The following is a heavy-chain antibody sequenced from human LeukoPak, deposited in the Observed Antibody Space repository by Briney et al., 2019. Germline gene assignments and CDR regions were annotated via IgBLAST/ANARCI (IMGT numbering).Heavy chain of an antibody. CDR3: AKDPAA. CDR2: IHGNGETT. J-gene: IGHJ5*02. Sequence: GGSLRLSCAASAFRFSSFAMTWVRQAPGKGLEWVSGIHGNGETTYYADSVKGRFTISRDNSRELLYLQMNSLRVEDTAVYYCAKDPAAWGQGTLVTVSS. CDR1: AFRFSSFA. V-gene: IGHV3-23*01.